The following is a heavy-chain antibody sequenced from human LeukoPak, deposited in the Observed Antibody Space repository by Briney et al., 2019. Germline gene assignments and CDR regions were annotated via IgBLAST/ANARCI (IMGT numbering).Heavy chain of an antibody. CDR1: GFTFSDYY. J-gene: IGHJ5*02. D-gene: IGHD1-20*01. V-gene: IGHV3-11*01. Sequence: GGSLRLSCAASGFTFSDYYMSWIRQAPGKGLEWVSYISSSGSTIYYADSVKGRFTISRDNAKNSLYLQMNSLRAEDTAVYYCARDRGTCNWNDLNNWFDPWGQGTLVTVSS. CDR3: ARDRGTCNWNDLNNWFDP. CDR2: ISSSGSTI.